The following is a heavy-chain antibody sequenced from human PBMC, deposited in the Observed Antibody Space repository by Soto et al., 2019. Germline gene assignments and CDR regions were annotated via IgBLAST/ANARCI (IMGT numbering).Heavy chain of an antibody. CDR2: INWNGGST. CDR1: GFTFDDYG. J-gene: IGHJ6*03. CDR3: ARAHDTDPSDRCHYCYMDV. D-gene: IGHD3-9*01. Sequence: GGSLRLSCAASGFTFDDYGMSWVRQAPGKGLEWVSGINWNGGSTGYADSVKGRFTISRDNAKNPLYLQMNSLRAEDTALYHCARAHDTDPSDRCHYCYMDVWGKGPTVTVSS. V-gene: IGHV3-20*01.